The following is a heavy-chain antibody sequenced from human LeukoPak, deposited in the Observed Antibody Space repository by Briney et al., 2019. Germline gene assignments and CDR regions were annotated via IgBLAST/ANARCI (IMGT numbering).Heavy chain of an antibody. D-gene: IGHD5-12*01. CDR2: SYYSGNT. J-gene: IGHJ4*02. Sequence: SETLSLTCTVSGCSISSSNYYWRWIGQPPGQGLEWIGSSYYSGNTYYNPSRKSRVTISVDTSKNQFSLKLSSVTAADTAVYYCARHERYYSGYHEDYWGQGTLVTVSS. CDR3: ARHERYYSGYHEDY. V-gene: IGHV4-39*01. CDR1: GCSISSSNYY.